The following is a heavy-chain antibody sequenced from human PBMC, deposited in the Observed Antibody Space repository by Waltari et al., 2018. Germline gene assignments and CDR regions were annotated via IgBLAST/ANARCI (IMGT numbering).Heavy chain of an antibody. CDR3: ARERHRLMEEGYLMALDP. Sequence: QVQLVQSGAEVKKPGASVKVSCKASGYTFSDYGTSWVRQAPGKGLEWMGWISGNKGHTNHAQKFQGRLIMTEDTSATTVYMELTYLTSDDTAVYYCARERHRLMEEGYLMALDPWGQGTLVTVSS. CDR2: ISGNKGHT. J-gene: IGHJ5*02. V-gene: IGHV1-18*01. CDR1: GYTFSDYG. D-gene: IGHD2-21*01.